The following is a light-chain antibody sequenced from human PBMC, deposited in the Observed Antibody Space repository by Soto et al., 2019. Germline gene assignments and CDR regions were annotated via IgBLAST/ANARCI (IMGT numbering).Light chain of an antibody. J-gene: IGKJ4*01. CDR3: QHYYSTPLT. CDR1: QSVLYSSNNKNY. V-gene: IGKV4-1*01. Sequence: DIVMTQSPDSLAVSLGERATINCKSSQSVLYSSNNKNYLAWYQQKPGPPPKLLIYCASTRGSGVPDRFSGSGSRTDFTLTISSLQAEDVAVYYCQHYYSTPLTFGGGTKVEIK. CDR2: CAS.